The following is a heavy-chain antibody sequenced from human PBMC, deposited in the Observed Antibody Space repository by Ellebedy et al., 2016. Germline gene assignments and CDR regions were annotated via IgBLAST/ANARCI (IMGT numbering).Heavy chain of an antibody. J-gene: IGHJ5*02. D-gene: IGHD6-6*01. Sequence: SETLSLXCSVSGDSVSSGACYWNWIRQRPGKGLEWIGYIYYGTSTHYNPSLKSRLDISVDTSKNQFSLKLTSVTAADTAVYYCARRAHSSPFNPWGQGMLVVVSS. CDR2: IYYGTST. CDR1: GDSVSSGACY. CDR3: ARRAHSSPFNP. V-gene: IGHV4-31*03.